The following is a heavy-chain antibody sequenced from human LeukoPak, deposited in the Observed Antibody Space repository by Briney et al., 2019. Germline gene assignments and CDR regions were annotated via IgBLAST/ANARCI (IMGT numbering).Heavy chain of an antibody. V-gene: IGHV4-34*01. CDR3: ARVFSYPLRAPFDP. CDR1: GGSFSGYY. J-gene: IGHJ5*02. D-gene: IGHD3-3*01. CDR2: INHSGST. Sequence: SETLSLTCAVYGGSFSGYYWSWIRQPPGKGLEWIGEINHSGSTNYNPSLKSRVTISVDTSKNQFSLKLSSVTAADTAVYYCARVFSYPLRAPFDPWGQGTLVTVTS.